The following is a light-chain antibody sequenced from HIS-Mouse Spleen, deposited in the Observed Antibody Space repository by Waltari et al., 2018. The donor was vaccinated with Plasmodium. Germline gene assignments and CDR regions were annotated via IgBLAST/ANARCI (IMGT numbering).Light chain of an antibody. CDR1: SSDVGGYNY. J-gene: IGLJ2*01. CDR3: SSYAGSNNLV. Sequence: QSALTQPPSASGSPGQSVTIPCPGTSSDVGGYNYVSWYQHHPGKAPKLMIYEVSKRPSGVPDRFSGSKSGNTASLTVSGLQAEDEADYYCSSYAGSNNLVFGGGTKLTVL. CDR2: EVS. V-gene: IGLV2-8*01.